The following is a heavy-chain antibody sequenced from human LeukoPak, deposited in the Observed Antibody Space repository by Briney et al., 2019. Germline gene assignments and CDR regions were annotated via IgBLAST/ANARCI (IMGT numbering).Heavy chain of an antibody. CDR1: GGTFSSYA. D-gene: IGHD5-18*01. CDR2: IIPIFGTA. Sequence: SVKVSCKASGGTFSSYAISWVRQAPGRGLEWMGGIIPIFGTANYAQKFQGRVTITTDESTSTAYMELSSLRSEDTAVYYCARLLDTLNWFDPWGQGTLVTVSS. J-gene: IGHJ5*02. CDR3: ARLLDTLNWFDP. V-gene: IGHV1-69*05.